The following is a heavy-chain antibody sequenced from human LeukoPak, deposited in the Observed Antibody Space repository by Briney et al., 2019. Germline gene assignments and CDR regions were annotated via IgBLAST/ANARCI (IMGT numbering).Heavy chain of an antibody. CDR1: GGTFSSYA. D-gene: IGHD1-26*01. Sequence: SVKVSCKASGGTFSSYAISWVRQAPGQGLEWMGGIIPIFGTANCAQKFQGRVTITTDESTSTAYMELSSLRSEDTAVYYCARPPTVDSTEVGDEYFQHWGQGTLVTVSS. CDR3: ARPPTVDSTEVGDEYFQH. V-gene: IGHV1-69*05. J-gene: IGHJ1*01. CDR2: IIPIFGTA.